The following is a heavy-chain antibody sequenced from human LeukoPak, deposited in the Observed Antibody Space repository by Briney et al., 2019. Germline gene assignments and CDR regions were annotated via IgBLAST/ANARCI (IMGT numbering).Heavy chain of an antibody. Sequence: GASVKVSCKASGGTFSSYTISWVRQAPGQGLEWMGRIIPILGIANYAQKFQGRVTITADKSTSTAYMELSSLRSEDTAVYYCARDRLKAAMVYYYYGMDVWGQGTTVTVSS. J-gene: IGHJ6*02. CDR2: IIPILGIA. D-gene: IGHD5-18*01. CDR1: GGTFSSYT. CDR3: ARDRLKAAMVYYYYGMDV. V-gene: IGHV1-69*04.